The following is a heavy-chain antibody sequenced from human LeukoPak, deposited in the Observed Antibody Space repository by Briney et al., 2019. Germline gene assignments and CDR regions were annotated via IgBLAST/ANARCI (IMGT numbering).Heavy chain of an antibody. CDR2: IYYSGST. J-gene: IGHJ6*02. D-gene: IGHD2-2*01. CDR3: AREVGSSTSWLPNLDV. CDR1: GGSISSGGYY. Sequence: PSETLSLTCTVSGGSISSGGYYWSWIRQHPGKGLEWIGYIYYSGSTYYNPSLKSRVTISVDTSKNQFSLKLSSVTAADTAVYYCAREVGSSTSWLPNLDVWGQGTTVTVSS. V-gene: IGHV4-31*03.